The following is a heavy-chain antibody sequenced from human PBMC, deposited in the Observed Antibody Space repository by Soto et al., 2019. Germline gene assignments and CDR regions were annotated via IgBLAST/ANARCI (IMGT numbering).Heavy chain of an antibody. Sequence: ASVKVSCKASGYTFTSYDINWVRQATGQGLEWMGWMNPNSGNTGYAQKFQGRVTMTRNTSISTAYMELSSLRSEDTAVYYCARGGMSSSYYYYYGMDVWGQGTTVTVSS. CDR3: ARGGMSSSYYYYYGMDV. J-gene: IGHJ6*02. CDR2: MNPNSGNT. CDR1: GYTFTSYD. V-gene: IGHV1-8*01. D-gene: IGHD6-6*01.